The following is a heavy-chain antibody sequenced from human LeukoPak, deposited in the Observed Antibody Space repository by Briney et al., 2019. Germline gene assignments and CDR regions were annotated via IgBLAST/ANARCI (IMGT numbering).Heavy chain of an antibody. CDR1: GFTFSDYA. J-gene: IGHJ3*02. D-gene: IGHD5-18*01. CDR3: AKDEYIYGYDAFDM. CDR2: INGTASYT. V-gene: IGHV3-23*01. Sequence: AGGSLRLSCVVSGFTFSDYAMHWVRQAPGKGLEWVATINGTASYTNYADSVKGRFTISRHNSATALYLQMSSLRVEDTAVYYCAKDEYIYGYDAFDMWGQGTMVTVSS.